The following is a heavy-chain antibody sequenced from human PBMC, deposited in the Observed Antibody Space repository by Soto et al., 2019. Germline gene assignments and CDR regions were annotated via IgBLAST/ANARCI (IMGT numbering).Heavy chain of an antibody. CDR2: ISGSGGST. CDR3: AKDRYRDSSGYPQDY. V-gene: IGHV3-23*01. J-gene: IGHJ4*02. D-gene: IGHD3-22*01. Sequence: EVQLLESGGGLVQPGGSLRLSCAASGFTFSSYAMTWVRQAPGKGLEWVSTISGSGGSTYYADSVKGRLTISRDNSKNTLYLQMNSLRAEDTAVYYCAKDRYRDSSGYPQDYWGQGTLVTVSS. CDR1: GFTFSSYA.